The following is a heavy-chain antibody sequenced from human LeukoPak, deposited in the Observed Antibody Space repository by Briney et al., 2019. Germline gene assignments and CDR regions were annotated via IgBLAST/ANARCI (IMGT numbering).Heavy chain of an antibody. CDR3: ARHSSGWNSHFDY. CDR1: GFTFSSYS. CDR2: IYSGGST. D-gene: IGHD6-19*01. Sequence: GGSLRLSCAASGFTFSSYSMNWVRQAPGKGLEWVSVIYSGGSTYYADSVKGRFTISRDNSKNTLYLQMNSLRAEDTAVYYCARHSSGWNSHFDYWGQGTLVTVSS. V-gene: IGHV3-66*04. J-gene: IGHJ4*02.